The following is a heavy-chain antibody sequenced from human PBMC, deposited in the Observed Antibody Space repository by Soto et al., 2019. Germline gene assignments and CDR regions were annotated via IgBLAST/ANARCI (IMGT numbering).Heavy chain of an antibody. CDR3: TRKTPTNGMAV. J-gene: IGHJ6*02. V-gene: IGHV3-13*01. CDR1: GCTLSVYD. CDR2: IGSAGDT. Sequence: EVQLVESGGGLVQPGGSLRLSCAASGCTLSVYDIHWVRQATGKGLAWVSGIGSAGDTYYEDYVKGRFTISRENAKNSLYLQMNSLRVGDTAVYYCTRKTPTNGMAVWGQGTTVTVSS. D-gene: IGHD2-15*01.